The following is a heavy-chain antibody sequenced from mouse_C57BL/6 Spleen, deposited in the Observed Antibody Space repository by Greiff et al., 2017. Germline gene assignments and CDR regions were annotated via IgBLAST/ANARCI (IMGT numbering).Heavy chain of an antibody. V-gene: IGHV5-6*01. CDR3: ARHWDYYAMDY. CDR1: GFTFSSYG. CDR2: ISSGGSYT. Sequence: EVKLMESGGALVKPGGSLQLSCAASGFTFSSYGMSWVRQTPDKRLEWVATISSGGSYTYYPDSVKGRFTISRDNAKNTLYLQMSSLKSEDTAMYYCARHWDYYAMDYWGQGTSVTVSS. J-gene: IGHJ4*01. D-gene: IGHD4-1*01.